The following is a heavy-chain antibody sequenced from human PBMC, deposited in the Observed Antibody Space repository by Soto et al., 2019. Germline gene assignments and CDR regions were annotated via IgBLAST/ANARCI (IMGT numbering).Heavy chain of an antibody. J-gene: IGHJ6*02. CDR2: ISYYGTND. CDR3: ARELVEVINSNADYYGLDV. Sequence: GGSLRLSCEASGFTFSGYGMHWVRQAPGKGLEWVAVISYYGTNDYYEDSVKGRFTISRDNSKNTLYLQMDSPRAEDTAVYFGARELVEVINSNADYYGLDVWGQGTTVTVSS. D-gene: IGHD2-8*02. V-gene: IGHV3-30*03. CDR1: GFTFSGYG.